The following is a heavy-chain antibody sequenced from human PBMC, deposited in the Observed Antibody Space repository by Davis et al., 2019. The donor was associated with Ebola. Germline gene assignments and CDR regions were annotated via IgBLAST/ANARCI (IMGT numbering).Heavy chain of an antibody. CDR1: GGSFSGYY. D-gene: IGHD2-15*01. Sequence: GSLRLSCAVYGGSFSGYYWSWIRQPPGKGLEWIGEINHSGSTNYNPSLKSRVTISVDTSKNQFSLKLSSVTAADTAVYYCARVRGYCSGGSCYSPRFDPWGQGTLVTVSS. CDR3: ARVRGYCSGGSCYSPRFDP. J-gene: IGHJ5*02. CDR2: INHSGST. V-gene: IGHV4-34*01.